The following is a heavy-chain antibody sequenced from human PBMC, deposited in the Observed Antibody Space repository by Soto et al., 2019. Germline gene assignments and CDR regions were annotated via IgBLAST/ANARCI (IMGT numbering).Heavy chain of an antibody. CDR2: ISSNSATI. J-gene: IGHJ4*02. CDR3: VKDMKWGGMTTIHCFDS. V-gene: IGHV3-9*02. Sequence: EVQLVESGGGVVQPGRSLRLSCVASGFIADDYAMHWVRQAPGKGLEWVSGISSNSATINYADSVKGRFTISRDNAKNSLFLQMNRLRPEDTAFYYCVKDMKWGGMTTIHCFDSWGQGTLVTVSS. CDR1: GFIADDYA. D-gene: IGHD4-17*01.